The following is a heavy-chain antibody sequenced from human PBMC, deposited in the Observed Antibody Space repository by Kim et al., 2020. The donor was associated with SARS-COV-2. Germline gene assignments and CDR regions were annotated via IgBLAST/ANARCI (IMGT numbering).Heavy chain of an antibody. D-gene: IGHD5-12*01. Sequence: GGSLRLSCAASGFTFSSYAMHWVRQAPGKGLEWVAVISYDGSNKYYADSVKGRFTISRDNSKNTLYLQMNSLRAEDTAVYYCARDSHSGYSGYGDAFDIWGQGTMVTVSS. V-gene: IGHV3-30*04. J-gene: IGHJ3*02. CDR1: GFTFSSYA. CDR3: ARDSHSGYSGYGDAFDI. CDR2: ISYDGSNK.